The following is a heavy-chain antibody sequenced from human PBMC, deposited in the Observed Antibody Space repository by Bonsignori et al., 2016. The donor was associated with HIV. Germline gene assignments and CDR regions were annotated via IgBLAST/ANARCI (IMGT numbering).Heavy chain of an antibody. CDR3: ARGRLRNFTPAGDAFDI. CDR2: ISFDRNNK. V-gene: IGHV3-30-3*01. J-gene: IGHJ3*02. D-gene: IGHD3-9*01. Sequence: WIRQPPGKGLEWVAVISFDRNNKYYADSVKGRFTISRDNSKNILYLQMNSLRAEDTAVYYCARGRLRNFTPAGDAFDIWGQGTMVTVSS.